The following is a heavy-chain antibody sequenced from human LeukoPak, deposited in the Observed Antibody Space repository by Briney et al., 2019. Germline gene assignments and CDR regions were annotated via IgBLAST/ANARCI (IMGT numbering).Heavy chain of an antibody. Sequence: GASVKVSCKAFGYTFTSYDINWVRQATGQGLEWMGWMNPNSGNTGYAQKFQGRVTMTRNTSISTAYMELSSLRSEDTAVYYCARGQYSSGWYVIDYWGQGTLVTVSS. D-gene: IGHD6-19*01. CDR3: ARGQYSSGWYVIDY. CDR2: MNPNSGNT. CDR1: GYTFTSYD. J-gene: IGHJ4*02. V-gene: IGHV1-8*01.